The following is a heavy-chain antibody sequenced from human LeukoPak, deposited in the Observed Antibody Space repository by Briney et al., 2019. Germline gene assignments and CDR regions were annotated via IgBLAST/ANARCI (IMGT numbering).Heavy chain of an antibody. Sequence: ASVKVSCKASGYTFTSYDINWVRQATGQGLEWMGWMNPNSGNTGYAQKFQGRVTMTRNTSISTAYMELSSLRSEDTAVYYCAKRPPMNGVVPAAIKYPTRNNWFDPWGQGTLVTVSS. CDR2: MNPNSGNT. V-gene: IGHV1-8*01. CDR1: GYTFTSYD. D-gene: IGHD2-2*02. J-gene: IGHJ5*02. CDR3: AKRPPMNGVVPAAIKYPTRNNWFDP.